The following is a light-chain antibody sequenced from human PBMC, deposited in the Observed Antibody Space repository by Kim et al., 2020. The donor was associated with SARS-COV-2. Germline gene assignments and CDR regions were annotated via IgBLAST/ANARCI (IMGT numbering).Light chain of an antibody. CDR1: SLRSYY. J-gene: IGLJ3*02. Sequence: SSELTQDPAVSVALGQTVRITCQGDSLRSYYASWYQQKPGQAPVLVIYGKNNRPSGITDRFSGSSSGNTASLTITGAQAEDEADYYFNSRDSSGNHWVFGGGTQLTVL. V-gene: IGLV3-19*01. CDR3: NSRDSSGNHWV. CDR2: GKN.